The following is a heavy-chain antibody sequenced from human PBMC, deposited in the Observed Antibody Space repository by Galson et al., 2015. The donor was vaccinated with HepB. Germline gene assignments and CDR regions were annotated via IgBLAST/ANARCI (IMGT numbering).Heavy chain of an antibody. CDR2: IKEDGSKQ. Sequence: SLRLSCAASGFTFSSFWMGWVRQAPGKGLEWVANIKEDGSKQFYGDAVKGRFTVTRDDSKNTVYLEMNSLTTADTAIYYCAREEGIRFYDWAIPVSFFQYWGQGTLAIVSS. CDR1: GFTFSSFW. D-gene: IGHD3-9*01. V-gene: IGHV3-7*01. CDR3: AREEGIRFYDWAIPVSFFQY. J-gene: IGHJ4*02.